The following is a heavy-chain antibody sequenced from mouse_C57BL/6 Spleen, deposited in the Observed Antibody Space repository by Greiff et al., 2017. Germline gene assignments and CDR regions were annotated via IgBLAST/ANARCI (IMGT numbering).Heavy chain of an antibody. CDR2: IDPSDSYT. CDR1: GYTFTSYW. J-gene: IGHJ4*01. V-gene: IGHV1-69*01. Sequence: QVQLQQSGAELVMPGASVKLSCKASGYTFTSYWMHWVKQRPGQGLEWIGEIDPSDSYTNYNQKFKGKSTLTVDKSSSTAYMQLSSLTSEDSAVYYCATWVAGNYAMDYWGQGTSVTVSS. CDR3: ATWVAGNYAMDY. D-gene: IGHD4-1*01.